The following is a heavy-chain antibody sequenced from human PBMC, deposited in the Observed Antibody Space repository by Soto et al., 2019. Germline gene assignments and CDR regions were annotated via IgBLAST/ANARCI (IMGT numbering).Heavy chain of an antibody. CDR2: ISGSGGST. CDR1: GYTFSSYA. J-gene: IGHJ4*02. D-gene: IGHD3-22*01. V-gene: IGHV3-23*01. CDR3: AKDRDPDYYDSSGYYYEY. Sequence: GGSLRLSCAASGYTFSSYAMSWVRQAPGKGLEWVSAISGSGGSTYYADSVKGRFTISRDNSKNTLYLQMNSLRAEDTAVYYCAKDRDPDYYDSSGYYYEYWGQGTLVTVSS.